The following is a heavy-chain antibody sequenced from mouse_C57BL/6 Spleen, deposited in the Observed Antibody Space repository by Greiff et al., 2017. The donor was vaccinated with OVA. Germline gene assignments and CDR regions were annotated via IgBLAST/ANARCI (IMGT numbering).Heavy chain of an antibody. CDR1: GYSFTGYY. D-gene: IGHD1-1*01. CDR3: ARWGGSSPDY. CDR2: INPSTGGT. J-gene: IGHJ2*01. Sequence: VQLKQSGPELVKPGASVKISCKASGYSFTGYYMNWVKQSPEKSLEWIGEINPSTGGTTYNQKFKAKATLTVDKSSSTAYMQLKSLTSEDSAVYYCARWGGSSPDYWGQGTTLTVSS. V-gene: IGHV1-42*01.